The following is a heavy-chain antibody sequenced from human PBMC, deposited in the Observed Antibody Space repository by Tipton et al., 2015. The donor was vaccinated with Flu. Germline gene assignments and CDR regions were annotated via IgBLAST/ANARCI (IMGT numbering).Heavy chain of an antibody. CDR3: ARSVTYYYDSSGSTFDY. Sequence: LSCTVSGGSISSYYWSWIRQPAGKGLEWIGRIYSSGSTSYNPSLKSRVTMSVDTAENQFSLRLSSVTAADTAVYYCARSVTYYYDSSGSTFDYWGQGTLVTVSS. J-gene: IGHJ4*02. V-gene: IGHV4-4*07. D-gene: IGHD6-19*01. CDR2: IYSSGST. CDR1: GGSISSYY.